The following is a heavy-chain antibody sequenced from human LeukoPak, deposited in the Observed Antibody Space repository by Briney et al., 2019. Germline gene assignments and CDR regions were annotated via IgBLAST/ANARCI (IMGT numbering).Heavy chain of an antibody. V-gene: IGHV5-51*01. CDR2: IYPGDSDT. CDR3: ARPPTYCGGDCPPRI. D-gene: IGHD2-21*02. CDR1: GYRFTSYW. J-gene: IGHJ3*02. Sequence: GESLKISCKGSGYRFTSYWIGWVRQMPGKGLEWMGIIYPGDSDTRYSPSFQGQVTISADKSISTAYLQWSSLKASDTAMYYCARPPTYCGGDCPPRIWGQGTMVTVSS.